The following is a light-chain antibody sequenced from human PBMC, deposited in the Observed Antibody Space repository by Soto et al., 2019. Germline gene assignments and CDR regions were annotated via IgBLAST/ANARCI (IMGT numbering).Light chain of an antibody. CDR1: QSVSSY. V-gene: IGKV3-11*01. Sequence: EIVLIQSPATLSLSPGERATLSCRASQSVSSYLAWYQQKPGQAPRLLIYDASNRATGIPARFSGSGSGTDFTLTISSLEPEDFAVYYCQQRSNWWITFGQGTRLEIK. J-gene: IGKJ5*01. CDR2: DAS. CDR3: QQRSNWWIT.